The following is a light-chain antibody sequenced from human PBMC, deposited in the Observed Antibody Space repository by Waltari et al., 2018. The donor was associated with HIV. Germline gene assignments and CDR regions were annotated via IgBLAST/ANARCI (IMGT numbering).Light chain of an antibody. CDR3: QQRSNWPS. V-gene: IGKV3-11*01. Sequence: EIVLTQSPGTLSLSPGERATLSCRANHSVTNFLAWYQQKPGQAPRLLTYDASTRAAGIPARFSGSGSGTDFTLTISILEPEDFAVYYCQQRSNWPSFGQGTRLDI. J-gene: IGKJ2*03. CDR1: HSVTNF. CDR2: DAS.